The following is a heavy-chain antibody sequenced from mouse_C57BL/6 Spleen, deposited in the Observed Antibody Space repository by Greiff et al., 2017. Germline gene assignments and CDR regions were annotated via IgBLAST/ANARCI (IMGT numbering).Heavy chain of an antibody. CDR3: TTNYYGSPFAY. D-gene: IGHD1-1*01. Sequence: QLQQSGAELVRPGASVTLSCKASGYTFSDYEMHWVKQTPVHGLEWIGAIDPETGGTAYNQKFKGKAILTADKSSSTAYMELRSLTSEDSAVYYCTTNYYGSPFAYWGQGTLVTVSA. V-gene: IGHV1-15*01. J-gene: IGHJ3*01. CDR1: GYTFSDYE. CDR2: IDPETGGT.